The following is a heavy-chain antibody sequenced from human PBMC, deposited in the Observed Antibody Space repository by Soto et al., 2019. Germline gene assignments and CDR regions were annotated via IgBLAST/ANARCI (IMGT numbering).Heavy chain of an antibody. D-gene: IGHD6-25*01. Sequence: CKEPRYTYNNKYMHWVRQAPGQGLEWMGIFNPTSGSTNYAQKFQGRVTLTMDTSTRTVYMELSSLRFGDTPVSSCARALAAGDSWGQGPLVTVS. CDR3: ARALAAGDS. CDR1: RYTYNNKY. J-gene: IGHJ4*02. V-gene: IGHV1-46*02. CDR2: FNPTSGST.